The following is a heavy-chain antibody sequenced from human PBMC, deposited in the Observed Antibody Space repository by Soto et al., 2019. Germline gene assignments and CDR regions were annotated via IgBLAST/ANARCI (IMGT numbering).Heavy chain of an antibody. CDR2: VTSSGGST. CDR1: EFTFSSYA. V-gene: IGHV3-23*01. CDR3: AKGGATILDPFAL. D-gene: IGHD5-12*01. J-gene: IGHJ4*02. Sequence: EVQLLESGGGLARPGRSLRLACAASEFTFSSYAMSWVRQAPGKGLEWVATVTSSGGSTDYADSVQGRFSIGRDNSKNTLYLEMNSLRADDTAVYYCAKGGATILDPFALWGQGTLVTVSS.